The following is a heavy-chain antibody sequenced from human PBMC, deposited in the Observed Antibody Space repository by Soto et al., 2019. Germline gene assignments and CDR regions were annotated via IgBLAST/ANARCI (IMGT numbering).Heavy chain of an antibody. CDR3: TRDSPTTGEGPYNWFDP. CDR2: IRSKAYGGTT. CDR1: GFTFGDYA. Sequence: SLRLSCTASGFTFGDYAMSWFRQAPGKGLEWVGFIRSKAYGGTTEYAASVKGRFTISRDDSKSIAYLQMNSLKTEDTAVYYCTRDSPTTGEGPYNWFDPWGQGTLVTVSS. D-gene: IGHD7-27*01. J-gene: IGHJ5*02. V-gene: IGHV3-49*03.